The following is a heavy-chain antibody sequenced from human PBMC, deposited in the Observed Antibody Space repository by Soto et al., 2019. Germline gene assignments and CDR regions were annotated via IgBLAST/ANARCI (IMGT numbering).Heavy chain of an antibody. V-gene: IGHV3-23*01. CDR2: ISGSGGST. D-gene: IGHD5-12*01. Sequence: RHPSKKGLEWVSAISGSGGSTYYADSVKGRFTISRDNSKNTLYLQMNSLRAEDTAVYYCAKDLKAGYDYQAQSHYCGQ. CDR3: AKDLKAGYDYQAQSHY. J-gene: IGHJ4*02.